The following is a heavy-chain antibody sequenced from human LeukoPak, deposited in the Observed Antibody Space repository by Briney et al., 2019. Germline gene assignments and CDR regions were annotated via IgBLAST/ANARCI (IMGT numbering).Heavy chain of an antibody. Sequence: ASVKVSCKASGYTFTSYYMHWVRQAPGQGLEWMGIINPSGGSTSYAQKFQGRVTMTRDTSTSTVYMELSSLRSEDTAVYYCARVRTTVTTLIYYYYGMDVWGQGTTVTVSS. CDR2: INPSGGST. CDR3: ARVRTTVTTLIYYYYGMDV. J-gene: IGHJ6*02. V-gene: IGHV1-46*01. CDR1: GYTFTSYY. D-gene: IGHD4-11*01.